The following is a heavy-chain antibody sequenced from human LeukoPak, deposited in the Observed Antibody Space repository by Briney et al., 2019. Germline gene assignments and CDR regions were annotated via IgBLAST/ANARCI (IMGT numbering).Heavy chain of an antibody. D-gene: IGHD3-9*01. J-gene: IGHJ4*02. CDR1: GGSLSNSSYY. CDR2: IYYSGNA. Sequence: PSETLSLTCIVSGGSLSNSSYYWGWLRQPPGRGLEWLGSIYYSGNAYYNPSLKSRVTISVDTSKNQFSLKLTSVTAADTAVYYCARGPPYYDILTGYYPAHDFDYWGQGTLVTVSS. CDR3: ARGPPYYDILTGYYPAHDFDY. V-gene: IGHV4-39*01.